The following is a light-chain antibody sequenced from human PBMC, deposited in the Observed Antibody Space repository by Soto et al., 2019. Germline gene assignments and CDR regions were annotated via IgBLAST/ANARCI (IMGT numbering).Light chain of an antibody. CDR3: QQYGSSRT. Sequence: EIVLTQSPGTLSLSPGERATLACRASQSVSSSYLAWYQQKPGQAPRLLIYDASSRATGIPDRFSGGGSGTDLTLTISRLEPEDFAVYYCQQYGSSRTFGQGTKVEIK. V-gene: IGKV3-20*01. J-gene: IGKJ1*01. CDR1: QSVSSSY. CDR2: DAS.